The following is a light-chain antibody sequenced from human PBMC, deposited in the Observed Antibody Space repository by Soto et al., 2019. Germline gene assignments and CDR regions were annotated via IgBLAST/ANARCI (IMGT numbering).Light chain of an antibody. CDR1: TSDVGYYNY. Sequence: QSVLTQPASVSGYPGQSISISCAGATSDVGYYNYVSWYQQHPGKAPQLMIYEVSNRPSGVSNRFSGSKSGNTASLTISGLQAEDEADYYCSSYTTSSTLVFGGGTKVTVL. V-gene: IGLV2-14*01. CDR2: EVS. J-gene: IGLJ2*01. CDR3: SSYTTSSTLV.